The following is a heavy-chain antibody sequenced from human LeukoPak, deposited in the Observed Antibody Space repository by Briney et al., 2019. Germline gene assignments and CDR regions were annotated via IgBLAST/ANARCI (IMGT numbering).Heavy chain of an antibody. CDR2: ISSRSNYI. D-gene: IGHD2-2*01. Sequence: GGSLRLSCAASGFTFSSYTMNWVRQAPGKGLEWVSSISSRSNYIYYADSVKGRFTISRDNAKNSLYLQMDSRRAEDTAVYYCARDAYCSSTSCKEYFDLWGRGTLVTVSS. J-gene: IGHJ2*01. CDR3: ARDAYCSSTSCKEYFDL. CDR1: GFTFSSYT. V-gene: IGHV3-21*01.